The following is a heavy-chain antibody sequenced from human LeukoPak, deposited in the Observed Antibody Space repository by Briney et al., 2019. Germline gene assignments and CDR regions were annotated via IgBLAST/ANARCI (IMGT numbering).Heavy chain of an antibody. V-gene: IGHV1-18*01. Sequence: ASVKVSCKASGYTFTSYGISWVRQAPGQGLEWMGWISAYNGNTNYEQKLQGRVTMTTDTSTSTAYMELRSLRSDDTAVYYCARRRELYYDFWSGYFSREDGGNNWFDPWGQGTLVTVSS. CDR3: ARRRELYYDFWSGYFSREDGGNNWFDP. CDR1: GYTFTSYG. D-gene: IGHD3-3*01. J-gene: IGHJ5*02. CDR2: ISAYNGNT.